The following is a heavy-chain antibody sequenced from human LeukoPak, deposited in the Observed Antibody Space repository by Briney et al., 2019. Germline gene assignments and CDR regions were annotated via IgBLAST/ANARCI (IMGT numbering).Heavy chain of an antibody. CDR1: GGSISSNNW. CDR2: IYHTGST. Sequence: SETLSLTCAVSGGSISSNNWWSWVRQPPGKGLEWIGEIYHTGSTNYNPSLKSRVTMLVHKSKNQFSLNLSSVTAADTAVYYCARNNWNDEGAFDIWGQGTMVTVSS. J-gene: IGHJ3*02. D-gene: IGHD1-20*01. V-gene: IGHV4-4*02. CDR3: ARNNWNDEGAFDI.